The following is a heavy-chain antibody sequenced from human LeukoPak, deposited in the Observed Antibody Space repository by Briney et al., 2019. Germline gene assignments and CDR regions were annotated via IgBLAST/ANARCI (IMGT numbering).Heavy chain of an antibody. CDR1: GFTFSGSA. CDR3: TAPGYCSSTSCYER. J-gene: IGHJ4*02. CDR2: IRSKANSYAT. Sequence: GGSLRLSCAASGFTFSGSAMHWVRQASGKGLEWVGRIRSKANSYATAYAASVKGRFTISRDDSKNTAYLQMNSLKTEDTAVYYCTAPGYCSSTSCYERWGQGTLVTVSS. V-gene: IGHV3-73*01. D-gene: IGHD2-2*01.